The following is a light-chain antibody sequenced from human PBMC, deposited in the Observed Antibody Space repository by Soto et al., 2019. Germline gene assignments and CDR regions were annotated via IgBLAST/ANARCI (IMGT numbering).Light chain of an antibody. CDR3: TSYTNTNIVV. CDR1: SSDVAAYSY. J-gene: IGLJ7*01. CDR2: EVS. Sequence: QLVLTQPASVSGSPGQSITISCTGTSSDVAAYSYVSWYQQHPGKVPKLMIYEVSNRPSGVSDRFSGSKSGSTASLTISGLQAEDEADYYCTSYTNTNIVVFGGGTQLTVL. V-gene: IGLV2-14*01.